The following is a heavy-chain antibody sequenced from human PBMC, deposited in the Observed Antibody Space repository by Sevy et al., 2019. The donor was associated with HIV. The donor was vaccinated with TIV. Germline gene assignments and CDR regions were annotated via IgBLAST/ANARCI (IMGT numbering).Heavy chain of an antibody. D-gene: IGHD1-20*01. CDR2: IYSGGST. CDR3: ARMTIIGDYYYGMDV. J-gene: IGHJ6*02. Sequence: GGSLRLSCAASGFTVSSNYMSWVRQAPGKGLEWVSVIYSGGSTYYADSVKGRFTISRDNSKNTLYLQMNSLRAEDTAVYYCARMTIIGDYYYGMDVWVQGTTVTVSS. V-gene: IGHV3-53*01. CDR1: GFTVSSNY.